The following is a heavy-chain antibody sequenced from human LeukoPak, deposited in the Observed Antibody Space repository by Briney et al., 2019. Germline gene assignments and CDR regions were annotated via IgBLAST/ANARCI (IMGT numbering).Heavy chain of an antibody. Sequence: SETLSLTCAVYGGSFSGYYWSWIRQPPGKGLEWIGETNHSGSTNYNPSLKSRVTISVDTSKNQFSLKLSSVTAADTAVYYCARGIAATHWGQGTLVTVSS. J-gene: IGHJ4*02. D-gene: IGHD6-13*01. CDR2: TNHSGST. CDR1: GGSFSGYY. CDR3: ARGIAATH. V-gene: IGHV4-34*01.